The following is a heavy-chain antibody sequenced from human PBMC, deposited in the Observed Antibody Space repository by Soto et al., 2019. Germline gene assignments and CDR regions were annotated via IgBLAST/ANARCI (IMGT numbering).Heavy chain of an antibody. CDR2: ISGSGGST. CDR1: GFTFSSYA. V-gene: IGHV3-23*01. CDR3: AKVAGGTDLYYYGMDV. D-gene: IGHD2-15*01. Sequence: GGSLRLSCAASGFTFSSYAMSWVRQAPGKGLEWVSAISGSGGSTYYADSVKGRFTISRDNSKNTLYRQMNSLRAEDTAVYYCAKVAGGTDLYYYGMDVWGQGTTVTVSS. J-gene: IGHJ6*02.